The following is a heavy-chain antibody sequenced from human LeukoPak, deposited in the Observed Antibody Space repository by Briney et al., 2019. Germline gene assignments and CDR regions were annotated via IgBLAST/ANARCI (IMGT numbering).Heavy chain of an antibody. CDR3: ARVDGGYCSGGGCYANRFDP. J-gene: IGHJ5*02. D-gene: IGHD2-15*01. CDR2: IYTSGST. CDR1: GGSISSYY. Sequence: SETLSLTCTVSGGSISSYYWSWIRQPAGKGLEWIGRIYTSGSTNYNPSLKSRVTMSVDTSKNQFSLKLSSVTAADTAVYYCARVDGGYCSGGGCYANRFDPWGQGTLVTVSS. V-gene: IGHV4-4*07.